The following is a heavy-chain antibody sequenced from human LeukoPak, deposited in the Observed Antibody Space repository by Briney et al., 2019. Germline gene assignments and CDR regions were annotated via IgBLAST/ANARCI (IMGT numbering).Heavy chain of an antibody. Sequence: GASVKVSCKVSGYTLTELSMHWVRQAPRKGLEWMGGFDPEDGETIYAQKFQGRVTMTEDTSTDTAYMELSSLRSEDTAVYYCATVSDFWSGLPFDPWGQGTLVTVSS. J-gene: IGHJ5*02. V-gene: IGHV1-24*01. D-gene: IGHD3-3*01. CDR1: GYTLTELS. CDR3: ATVSDFWSGLPFDP. CDR2: FDPEDGET.